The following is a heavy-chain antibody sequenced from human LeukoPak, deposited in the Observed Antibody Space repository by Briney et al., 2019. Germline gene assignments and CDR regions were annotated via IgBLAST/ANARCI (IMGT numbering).Heavy chain of an antibody. V-gene: IGHV4-59*01. D-gene: IGHD2-2*01. J-gene: IGHJ4*02. CDR2: IYYSGST. CDR1: GGSISSYY. Sequence: SETLSLTCTVSGGSISSYYWSWIRQPPGKGLEWIGYIYYSGSTNYNPSLKSRVTISVDTSKNQFSLKLSSVTAADTAVYYCARGPDIVVVPAHFDYWGQGTLVTVSS. CDR3: ARGPDIVVVPAHFDY.